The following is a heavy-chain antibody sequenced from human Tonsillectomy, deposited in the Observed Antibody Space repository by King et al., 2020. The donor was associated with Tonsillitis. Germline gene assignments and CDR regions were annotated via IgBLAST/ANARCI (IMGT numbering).Heavy chain of an antibody. V-gene: IGHV1-18*01. CDR3: AIPGGRGVYYFDS. CDR1: GYTFTKYA. CDR2: ISAYNGNT. J-gene: IGHJ4*02. Sequence: QLVQSGAEVKKSGASLKVSCKASGYTFTKYAMNWVRQAPGQGLEWMGWISAYNGNTNYAQKFQGRVTMTTDTSTSTAYMELRSLRSDDTAVFYCAIPGGRGVYYFDSWGQGTLVTVSS. D-gene: IGHD3-16*01.